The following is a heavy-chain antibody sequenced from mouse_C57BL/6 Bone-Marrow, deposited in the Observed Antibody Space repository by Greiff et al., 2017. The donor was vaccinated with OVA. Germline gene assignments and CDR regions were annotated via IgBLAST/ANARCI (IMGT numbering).Heavy chain of an antibody. CDR3: ARDATGTRFAY. V-gene: IGHV7-1*01. Sequence: EVKVVESGGGLVQSGRSLRLSCATSGFTFSDFYMEWVRQAPGKGLEWIAASRNKANDYTTEYSASVKGRFIVSRDTYQSILYLQMNALRAEDTAIYYCARDATGTRFAYWGKGTLVTVSA. D-gene: IGHD4-1*01. CDR1: GFTFSDFY. CDR2: SRNKANDYTT. J-gene: IGHJ3*01.